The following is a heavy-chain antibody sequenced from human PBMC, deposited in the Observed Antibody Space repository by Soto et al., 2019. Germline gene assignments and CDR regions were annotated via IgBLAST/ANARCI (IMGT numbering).Heavy chain of an antibody. D-gene: IGHD6-6*01. CDR1: GGSISSGGYY. CDR2: IYYSGST. Sequence: QVQLQESGPGLVKPSQTLSLTCTVSGGSISSGGYYWSWIRQHPGKGLGWIGYIYYSGSTYYNPSLKSRVTISVDTSKNQFSLKLSSVTAADTAVYYCARTGTDEEGSSPLEFDYWGQGTLVTVSS. CDR3: ARTGTDEEGSSPLEFDY. V-gene: IGHV4-31*03. J-gene: IGHJ4*02.